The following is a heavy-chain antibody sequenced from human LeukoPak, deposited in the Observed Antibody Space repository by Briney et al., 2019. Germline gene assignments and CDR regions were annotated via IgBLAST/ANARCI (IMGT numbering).Heavy chain of an antibody. Sequence: GGSLRLSCAASGFTVSNTYMSWVRQAPGKGLEWVANIKEDGGEGYYVDSVKGRFTVSRDNAKNSLYLQLTSLRAEDTAVYYCATRYCTISACRASSYKSFDVWGKGTTVTVSS. V-gene: IGHV3-7*01. D-gene: IGHD2-8*01. CDR1: GFTVSNTY. J-gene: IGHJ6*04. CDR2: IKEDGGEG. CDR3: ATRYCTISACRASSYKSFDV.